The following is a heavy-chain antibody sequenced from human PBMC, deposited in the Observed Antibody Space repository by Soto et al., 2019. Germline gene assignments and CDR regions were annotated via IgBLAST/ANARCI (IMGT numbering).Heavy chain of an antibody. Sequence: QVQLVESGGGVVQPGRSLRLSCAASGFTFSSYGMHWVRQAPGKGLEWVAVIWYDGSNKYYADSVKGRFTISIDNSKNTLYLQMNSLRAEYTAVYYCAREGTYCSGGSCYPHFDYWGQGTLVTVSS. V-gene: IGHV3-33*01. J-gene: IGHJ4*02. CDR2: IWYDGSNK. CDR3: AREGTYCSGGSCYPHFDY. CDR1: GFTFSSYG. D-gene: IGHD2-15*01.